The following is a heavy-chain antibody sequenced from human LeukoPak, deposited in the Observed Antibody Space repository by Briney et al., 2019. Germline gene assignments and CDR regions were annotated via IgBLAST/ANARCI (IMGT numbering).Heavy chain of an antibody. D-gene: IGHD1-1*01. CDR1: GGSISSGGYS. J-gene: IGHJ4*02. CDR3: AREWNGLLDY. CDR2: IYHSGST. V-gene: IGHV4-30-2*01. Sequence: SQTLSLTCAVSGGSISSGGYSWSWIRQPPGKGLEWIGYIYHSGSTYYNPSLKSRVTISVDRSKNQFSLKLSSVTVADTAVYYCAREWNGLLDYWGQGTLVTVSS.